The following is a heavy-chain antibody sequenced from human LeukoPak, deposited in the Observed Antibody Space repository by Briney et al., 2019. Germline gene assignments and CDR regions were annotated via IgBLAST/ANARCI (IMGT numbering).Heavy chain of an antibody. Sequence: SETLSLTCTVSGGSISSYYWSWIRQPPGKGLEWIGYIYYSGSTNYNPSLKSRVTISIDTSKNQFSLKLSPVTAADTAVYYCAKRGLLYSSSWFSKYNWFDPWGQGTLVTVSS. D-gene: IGHD6-13*01. CDR1: GGSISSYY. V-gene: IGHV4-59*12. J-gene: IGHJ5*02. CDR2: IYYSGST. CDR3: AKRGLLYSSSWFSKYNWFDP.